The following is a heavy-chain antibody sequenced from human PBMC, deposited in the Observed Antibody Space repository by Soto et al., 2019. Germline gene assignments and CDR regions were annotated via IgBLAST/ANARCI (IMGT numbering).Heavy chain of an antibody. D-gene: IGHD3-22*01. Sequence: GXSVKVSCRSSGYTFTCYFMHLVRQAPGQGLEWMGWINPNSGDTKYTQKFQGRVTMTRDMSISTAYMELRRLTPDDTAVYYCARVRTYYDSSGSLDYWGQGTLVTVSS. J-gene: IGHJ4*02. CDR2: INPNSGDT. CDR3: ARVRTYYDSSGSLDY. V-gene: IGHV1-2*02. CDR1: GYTFTCYF.